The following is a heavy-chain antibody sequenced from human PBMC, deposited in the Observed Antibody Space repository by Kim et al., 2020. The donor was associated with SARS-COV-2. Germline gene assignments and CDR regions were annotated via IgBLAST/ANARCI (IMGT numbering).Heavy chain of an antibody. CDR1: GGSISSYY. CDR2: IYYSGST. V-gene: IGHV4-59*13. J-gene: IGHJ5*02. CDR3: ARDGDTAMVTSGP. D-gene: IGHD5-18*01. Sequence: SETLSLTCTVSGGSISSYYWSWIRQPPGKGLEWIGYIYYSGSTNYNPSLKSRVTISVDTSKNQFSLKLSSVTAADTAVYYCARDGDTAMVTSGPWGQGTLVTVSS.